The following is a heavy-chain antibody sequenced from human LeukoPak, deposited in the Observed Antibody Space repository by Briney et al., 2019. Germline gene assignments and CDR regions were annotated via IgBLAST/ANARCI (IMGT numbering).Heavy chain of an antibody. Sequence: SVKVSCKASGGTFSSYAISWVRQAPGQGLEWMGGIIPIFGTANYAQKFQGRVTITTDESTSTAYMELSSLRSEDTAVYYCARGFQNTIFGVVQLYYYYYMDVWGKGTTVTVSS. CDR1: GGTFSSYA. D-gene: IGHD3-3*01. V-gene: IGHV1-69*05. J-gene: IGHJ6*03. CDR3: ARGFQNTIFGVVQLYYYYYMDV. CDR2: IIPIFGTA.